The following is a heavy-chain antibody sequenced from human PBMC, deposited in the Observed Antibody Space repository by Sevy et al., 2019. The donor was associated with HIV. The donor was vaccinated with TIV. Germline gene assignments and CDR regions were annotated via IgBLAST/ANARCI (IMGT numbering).Heavy chain of an antibody. Sequence: GGSLRLSCAASGFTLSDYAMSWIRQTPGKGLEWIAFVSRTRNFIYYAYSVRGRFTISRDNAKDSLYLQMNSLRADDTAVYYCARDEGMEVIGSIYKYHFYGFDVWGLGTTVTVSS. CDR2: VSRTRNFI. CDR1: GFTLSDYA. J-gene: IGHJ6*02. CDR3: ARDEGMEVIGSIYKYHFYGFDV. V-gene: IGHV3-11*01. D-gene: IGHD3-10*01.